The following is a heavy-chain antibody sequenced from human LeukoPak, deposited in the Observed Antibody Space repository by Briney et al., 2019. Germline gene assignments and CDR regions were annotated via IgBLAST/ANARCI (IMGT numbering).Heavy chain of an antibody. D-gene: IGHD3-10*01. CDR3: ARVAVRGVPKNYYYYYGMDV. Sequence: ASVKVSCKASGYAFTSYGISWVRQAPGQGLEWMGGIIPIFGTANYAQKFQGRVTITADESTSTAYMELSSLRSEDTAVYYCARVAVRGVPKNYYYYYGMDVWGQGTTVTVSS. CDR2: IIPIFGTA. CDR1: GYAFTSYG. V-gene: IGHV1-69*13. J-gene: IGHJ6*02.